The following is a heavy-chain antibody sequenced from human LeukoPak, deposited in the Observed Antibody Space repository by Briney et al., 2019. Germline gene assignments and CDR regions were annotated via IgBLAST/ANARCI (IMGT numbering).Heavy chain of an antibody. CDR1: GGSISSSSYY. CDR2: IYYSGST. J-gene: IGHJ3*02. D-gene: IGHD7-27*01. V-gene: IGHV4-39*01. CDR3: AASTGEVAPDAFDI. Sequence: SETLSLTCAVSGGSISSSSYYWGWIRQPPGKGLEWIGSIYYSGSTYYNPSLKSRVTISVDTSKNQFSLKLSSVTAADTAVYYCAASTGEVAPDAFDIWGQGTMVTVSS.